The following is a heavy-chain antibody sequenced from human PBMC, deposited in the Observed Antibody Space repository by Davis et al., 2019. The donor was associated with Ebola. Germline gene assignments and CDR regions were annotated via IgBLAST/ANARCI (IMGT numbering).Heavy chain of an antibody. Sequence: PGGSLRLSCAASGFTFSSYGMHWVRQAPGKGLEWVAVIWYDGSNKYYADSVKGRFTISRDNSKNTLYLQMNSLRAEDTSQAGELPNTTPFDYWGQGTLVTVSS. CDR2: IWYDGSNK. CDR1: GFTFSSYG. CDR3: LPNTTPFDY. V-gene: IGHV3-33*01. D-gene: IGHD1-26*01. J-gene: IGHJ4*02.